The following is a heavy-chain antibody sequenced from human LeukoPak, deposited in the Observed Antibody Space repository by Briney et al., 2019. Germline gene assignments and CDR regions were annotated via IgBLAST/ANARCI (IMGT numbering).Heavy chain of an antibody. D-gene: IGHD5-12*01. CDR1: GFTFSSYA. CDR2: ISRISNYI. J-gene: IGHJ3*02. CDR3: ARDRREGIVVTVDAFDI. Sequence: PGGSLRLSCSASGFTFSSYAMNWVRQAPGKGLERVSSISRISNYIYADSVKGRFTISRDNAKNSLYLQMNSLRAEDTAVYYCARDRREGIVVTVDAFDIWGQGTMVTVSS. V-gene: IGHV3-21*01.